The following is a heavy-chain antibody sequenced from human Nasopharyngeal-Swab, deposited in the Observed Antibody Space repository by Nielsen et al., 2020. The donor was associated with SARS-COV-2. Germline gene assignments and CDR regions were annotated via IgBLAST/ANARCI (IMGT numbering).Heavy chain of an antibody. D-gene: IGHD3-22*01. J-gene: IGHJ1*01. Sequence: GGSLRLSCAASGFTFSNAWMSWVRQAPGKGLEWVGRIKSKTDGGTTDYAAPVKGRFTISRDDSKNTLYLQMNSPKTEGTAVYYCTTALNPLYYYDSSGYYSPGAEYFQHWGQGTLVTVSS. CDR2: IKSKTDGGTT. V-gene: IGHV3-15*01. CDR3: TTALNPLYYYDSSGYYSPGAEYFQH. CDR1: GFTFSNAW.